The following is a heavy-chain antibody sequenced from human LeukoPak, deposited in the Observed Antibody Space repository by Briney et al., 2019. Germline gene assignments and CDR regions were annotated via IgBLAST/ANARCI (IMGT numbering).Heavy chain of an antibody. J-gene: IGHJ5*02. D-gene: IGHD6-13*01. CDR3: ARSPGAIAALNWFDP. CDR2: IRYDGNNK. V-gene: IGHV3-30*02. Sequence: GGSLRLSCGASGFTFSNYGMLWVRQAPGKGLDWVAFIRYDGNNKLYADSVKGRFTISRDNAKNSLYLQMNSLRAEDTAVYYCARSPGAIAALNWFDPWGQGTLVTVSS. CDR1: GFTFSNYG.